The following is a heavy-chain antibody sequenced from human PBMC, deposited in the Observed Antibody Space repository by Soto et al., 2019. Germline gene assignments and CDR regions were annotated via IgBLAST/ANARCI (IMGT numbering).Heavy chain of an antibody. CDR2: IYYTGNT. Sequence: LSRTCTVSGGSISSYYWNWIRQPPGTGLEWIGYIYYTGNTNYNPSLKSRVTISVDTSKNQFSLKLTSVTAADTAVYYCARALWFGESNWFDPWGQGTLVTVSS. CDR3: ARALWFGESNWFDP. D-gene: IGHD3-10*01. J-gene: IGHJ5*02. CDR1: GGSISSYY. V-gene: IGHV4-59*12.